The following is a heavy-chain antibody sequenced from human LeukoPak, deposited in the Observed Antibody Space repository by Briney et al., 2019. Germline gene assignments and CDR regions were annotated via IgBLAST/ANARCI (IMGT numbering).Heavy chain of an antibody. CDR2: ISGKGETT. CDR1: GFTFRNCA. D-gene: IGHD3-3*01. V-gene: IGHV3-23*01. CDR3: VKRRSVNPGPFDY. J-gene: IGHJ4*02. Sequence: PGGSLRLSCVASGFTFRNCALTWVRQAPGKGLEWVSLISGKGETTYYADSVKGRFTISRDNSKNTAYLQMNSLRAEDTALYYCVKRRSVNPGPFDYWGQGILVTVSS.